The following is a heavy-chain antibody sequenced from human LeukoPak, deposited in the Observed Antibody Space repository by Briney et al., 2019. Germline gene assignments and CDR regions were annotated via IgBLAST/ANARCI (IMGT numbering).Heavy chain of an antibody. J-gene: IGHJ6*02. Sequence: SQTLSLTCSVSGGSITGGGYYWTWIRQHPGKGLEWIVYIYYSGSTYYNPSLQSRVTMSVDTSKNQFSLKLSSVTAADTAVYYCAREGGDSVSYYFGMDVWGQGTTVTVSS. CDR2: IYYSGST. V-gene: IGHV4-30-4*08. CDR3: AREGGDSVSYYFGMDV. CDR1: GGSITGGGYY. D-gene: IGHD2-21*02.